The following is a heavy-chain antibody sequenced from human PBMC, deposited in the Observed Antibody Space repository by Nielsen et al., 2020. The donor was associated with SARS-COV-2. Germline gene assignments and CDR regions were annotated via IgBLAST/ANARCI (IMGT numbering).Heavy chain of an antibody. D-gene: IGHD2-2*02. V-gene: IGHV4-4*02. Sequence: SETLSLTCAVSGGSVSSNDWWTWVRQSPGKGLEWIGEVSHSGSTNYNPSLKSRVTLSMDKSKNQFSLRLTSVSAADTAVYFCARGHLVVVPSPLLGLGPIFFYFYLDVWGKGTTVIVSS. J-gene: IGHJ6*03. CDR3: ARGHLVVVPSPLLGLGPIFFYFYLDV. CDR2: VSHSGST. CDR1: GGSVSSNDW.